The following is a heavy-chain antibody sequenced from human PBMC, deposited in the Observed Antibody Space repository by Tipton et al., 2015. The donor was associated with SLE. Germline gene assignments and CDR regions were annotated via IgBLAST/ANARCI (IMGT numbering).Heavy chain of an antibody. CDR3: ARSPLYYDYWNGYSNDDGFDI. J-gene: IGHJ3*02. CDR1: GGSISSSSYY. Sequence: LRLSCTASGGSISSSSYYWGWIRQPPGKGLEWIGRIYYSGRTFYNPSLTSRVTISVDTSKNQFSLKLSSVTAADTAVYYCARSPLYYDYWNGYSNDDGFDIWGQGTMVTVSS. D-gene: IGHD3-3*01. V-gene: IGHV4-39*01. CDR2: IYYSGRT.